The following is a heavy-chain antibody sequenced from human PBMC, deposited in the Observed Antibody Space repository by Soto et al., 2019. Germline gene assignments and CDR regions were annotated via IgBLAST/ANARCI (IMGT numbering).Heavy chain of an antibody. CDR1: GFSLTTSGVG. Sequence: QITLNESGPSVVRPTEPLTLTCRFSGFSLTTSGVGVGWIRQSPGKAPEWLALIYWDDAKRYSASLKSRLTITNDSSKHQVVLTVSDLDPTDTATYYCAHRVLRTVFGLVTTTAIYFDFWGQGTPVAVSS. D-gene: IGHD3-3*01. V-gene: IGHV2-5*02. CDR2: IYWDDAK. CDR3: AHRVLRTVFGLVTTTAIYFDF. J-gene: IGHJ4*02.